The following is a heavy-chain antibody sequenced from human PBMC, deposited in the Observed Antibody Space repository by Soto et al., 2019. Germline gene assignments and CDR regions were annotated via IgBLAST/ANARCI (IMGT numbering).Heavy chain of an antibody. V-gene: IGHV3-23*01. CDR1: SFRYSSYA. J-gene: IGHJ4*02. CDR3: AKRPYVGRSGDFYDF. CDR2: IGGRGTSA. Sequence: SCAAGSFRYSSYALSSKRKAPGKVLEWVSGIGGRGTSAYYADSVKGRFAISRDNSENTVFLQLNSLSADDTAVYLCAKRPYVGRSGDFYDFWGRRTLLTVSS. D-gene: IGHD2-21*02.